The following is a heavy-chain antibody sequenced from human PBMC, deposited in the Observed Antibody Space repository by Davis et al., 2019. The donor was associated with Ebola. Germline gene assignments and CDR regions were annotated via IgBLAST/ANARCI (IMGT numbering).Heavy chain of an antibody. Sequence: PGGSLRLSCAASGFTFSSYAMSWVRQAPGKGLEWVSAISGIGGSTYYADSVKGRFTISRDNSKNTLYLQMNSLRAEDTAVYYCANPPLLRGSYPYYYGMDVWGQGTTVTVSS. CDR3: ANPPLLRGSYPYYYGMDV. D-gene: IGHD1-26*01. CDR2: ISGIGGST. CDR1: GFTFSSYA. J-gene: IGHJ6*02. V-gene: IGHV3-23*01.